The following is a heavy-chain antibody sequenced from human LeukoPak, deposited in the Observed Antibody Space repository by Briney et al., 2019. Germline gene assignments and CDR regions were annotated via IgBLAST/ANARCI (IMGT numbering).Heavy chain of an antibody. Sequence: PSETLSLTCTVSGGSISSYYWSWIRQPPGKGLEWIGYIYYSGSTKYNPSLKSRVTISVDASRTQFSLKLNSVTAADTAVYYCARGSRELYYFDYWGQGTLVTVSS. CDR3: ARGSRELYYFDY. CDR2: IYYSGST. D-gene: IGHD1-7*01. J-gene: IGHJ4*02. CDR1: GGSISSYY. V-gene: IGHV4-59*01.